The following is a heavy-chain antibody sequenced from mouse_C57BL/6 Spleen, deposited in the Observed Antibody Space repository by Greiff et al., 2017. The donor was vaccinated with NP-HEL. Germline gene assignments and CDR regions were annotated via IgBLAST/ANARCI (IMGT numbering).Heavy chain of an antibody. CDR3: ARDSVDYSFAC. J-gene: IGHJ2*01. CDR2: ISDGGSYT. CDR1: GFTFSSYA. D-gene: IGHD2-4*01. V-gene: IGHV5-4*01. Sequence: EVHLVESGGGLVKPGGSLKLSCAASGFTFSSYAMSWVRQTPEKRLEWVGTISDGGSYTAYTDNVKGRFTISKDNAKNNLYLQMSHLKSEDTAMYCCARDSVDYSFACWGPGTTVPVSS.